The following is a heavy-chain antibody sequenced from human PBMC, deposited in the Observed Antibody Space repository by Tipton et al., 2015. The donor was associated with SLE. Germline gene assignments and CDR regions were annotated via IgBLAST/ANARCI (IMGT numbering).Heavy chain of an antibody. CDR3: ARDRGGGPTPDAFDI. Sequence: TLSLTCTVSGGSISSGGYYWSWIRQHPGKGLEWIGYIYYSGSTNYNPSLQSRVTISVDTSKNQFSLKLSSVTAADTAVYYCARDRGGGPTPDAFDIWGQGTMVTVSS. J-gene: IGHJ3*02. CDR2: IYYSGST. CDR1: GGSISSGGYY. V-gene: IGHV4-61*08. D-gene: IGHD3-10*01.